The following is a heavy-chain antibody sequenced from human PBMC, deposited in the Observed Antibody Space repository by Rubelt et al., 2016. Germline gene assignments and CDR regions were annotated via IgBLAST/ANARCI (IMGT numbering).Heavy chain of an antibody. CDR1: GGTFSSYA. Sequence: QVQLVQSGAEVKKPGSSMKVSCKASGGTFSSYAISWVRQAPGQGLEWMGGSIPIFGTANYAQKFQGRVTITADEATSTADMELSSLRSEDTAVYYCASAVGYQNQGNFQHWGQGTLVTVSS. D-gene: IGHD3-16*02. V-gene: IGHV1-69*01. CDR2: SIPIFGTA. J-gene: IGHJ1*01. CDR3: ASAVGYQNQGNFQH.